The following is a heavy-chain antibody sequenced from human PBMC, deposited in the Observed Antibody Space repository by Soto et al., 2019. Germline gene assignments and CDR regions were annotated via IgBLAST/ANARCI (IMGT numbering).Heavy chain of an antibody. V-gene: IGHV4-34*01. J-gene: IGHJ6*03. CDR1: GGSFSGYY. CDR2: INHSGST. Sequence: SETLSLTCAVYGGSFSGYYWSWIRQPPGKGLEWIGEINHSGSTNYNPSLKSRVTISVDTSKNQFSLKLSSVTAADTAVYYCARARDDFWSGYYYYYYYMDVWGKGTTVTVS. D-gene: IGHD3-3*01. CDR3: ARARDDFWSGYYYYYYYMDV.